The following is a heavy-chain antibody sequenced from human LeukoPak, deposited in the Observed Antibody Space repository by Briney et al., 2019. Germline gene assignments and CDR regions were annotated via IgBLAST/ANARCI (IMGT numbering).Heavy chain of an antibody. CDR2: IRYDGTNK. CDR3: AKEGMLRGYYYYYYMDV. J-gene: IGHJ6*03. CDR1: GFAFSSYG. D-gene: IGHD2-8*01. V-gene: IGHV3-30*02. Sequence: GGSLRLSCAASGFAFSSYGMHWVRQAPGKGLEWVAFIRYDGTNKYYADSVKGRFTISRDNSKNTLYLQMNSLRAEDTAVYYCAKEGMLRGYYYYYYMDVWGKGTTVTISS.